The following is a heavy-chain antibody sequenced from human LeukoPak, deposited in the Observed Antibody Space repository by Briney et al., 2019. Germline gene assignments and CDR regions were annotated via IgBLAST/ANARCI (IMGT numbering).Heavy chain of an antibody. V-gene: IGHV1-3*01. CDR2: INAGNGNI. CDR3: ARGAQQLEICSEAYNWFDP. Sequence: ASVKVSCKASGYSFTSHAIRWVRQAPGQRLEWMGWINAGNGNIKYSQKFQGRVTMTRDTSASTAYMELSSLASEDTAVYYCARGAQQLEICSEAYNWFDPWGQGTPITVSS. D-gene: IGHD6-13*01. J-gene: IGHJ5*02. CDR1: GYSFTSHA.